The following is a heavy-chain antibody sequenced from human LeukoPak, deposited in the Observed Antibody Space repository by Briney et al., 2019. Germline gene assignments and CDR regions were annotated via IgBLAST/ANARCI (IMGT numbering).Heavy chain of an antibody. CDR2: IIPIFGTA. D-gene: IGHD2-2*01. J-gene: IGHJ5*02. CDR1: GGTFGSYA. CDR3: ARDCSSTSCFNWFDP. V-gene: IGHV1-69*01. Sequence: SVKVSCKASGGTFGSYAISWVRQAPGQGLEWMGGIIPIFGTANYAQKFQGRVTITADESTSTAYMELSSLRSEGTAVYYCARDCSSTSCFNWFDPWGQGTLVTVSS.